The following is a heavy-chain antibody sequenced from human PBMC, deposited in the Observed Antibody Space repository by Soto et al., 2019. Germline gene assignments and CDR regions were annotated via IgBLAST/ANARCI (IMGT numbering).Heavy chain of an antibody. Sequence: QPPGKGLEWIGYIYYSGSTNYNPSLKSRVTISVDTSKNQFSLKLSSVTAADTAVYYCAAGIAARPFDYWGQGTLVTVS. J-gene: IGHJ4*01. D-gene: IGHD6-6*01. CDR2: IYYSGST. V-gene: IGHV4-59*08. CDR3: AAGIAARPFDY.